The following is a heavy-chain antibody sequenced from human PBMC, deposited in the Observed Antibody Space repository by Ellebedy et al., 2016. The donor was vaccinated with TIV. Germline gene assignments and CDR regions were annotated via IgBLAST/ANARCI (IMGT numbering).Heavy chain of an antibody. V-gene: IGHV3-23*01. Sequence: GESLKISCAASGFSFNSYIMGWVRQAPGKGLEWVSATSGSGGTRYYADSVKGRFTTSRDNSKNTLYLQMNSLRVEDTAVYYCVRDGYNNIPFDCWGQGTLVTVSS. CDR2: TSGSGGTR. D-gene: IGHD5-24*01. CDR3: VRDGYNNIPFDC. CDR1: GFSFNSYI. J-gene: IGHJ4*02.